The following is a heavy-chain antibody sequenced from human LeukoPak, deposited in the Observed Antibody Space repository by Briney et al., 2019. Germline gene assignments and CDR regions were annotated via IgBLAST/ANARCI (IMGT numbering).Heavy chain of an antibody. Sequence: SVKASCKASGGTFSSYAISWVRQAPGQGLEWMGRIIPIFGTANYAQKFQARVTITTDESTSTAYMELSSLRSEDTAVYYCARDYDILTGYYQRYYFDYWGQGTLVTVSS. D-gene: IGHD3-9*01. V-gene: IGHV1-69*05. CDR1: GGTFSSYA. CDR2: IIPIFGTA. CDR3: ARDYDILTGYYQRYYFDY. J-gene: IGHJ4*02.